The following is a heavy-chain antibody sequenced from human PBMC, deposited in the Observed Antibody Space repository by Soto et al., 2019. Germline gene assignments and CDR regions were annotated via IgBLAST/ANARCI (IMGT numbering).Heavy chain of an antibody. CDR2: MNPNSGNT. V-gene: IGHV1-8*01. CDR1: GYTFTSYD. D-gene: IGHD3-10*01. J-gene: IGHJ4*02. CDR3: AREDNDSGDFDY. Sequence: QVQLVQSGAEVKKPGASVRVSCKASGYTFTSYDVNWVRQATGQGLEWMGWMNPNSGNTGYAQKFQGRVTMTRNTSISTAYMELNSLRSEDTAMYFCAREDNDSGDFDYWGQGTLVTVSS.